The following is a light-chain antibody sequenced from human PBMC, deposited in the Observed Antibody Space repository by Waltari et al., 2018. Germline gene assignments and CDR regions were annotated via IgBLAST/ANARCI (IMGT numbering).Light chain of an antibody. V-gene: IGKV3-20*01. J-gene: IGKJ1*01. CDR1: RSVRGS. CDR2: GAS. Sequence: EIVLTQSPGTLSLSPGERATLSCRASRSVRGSLAWYQQKAGQATRLLIYGASSRATGIPDRFSGSGSGTDFSLTISRLEPEDFAVYYCQHYVRLPATFGQGTKVEIK. CDR3: QHYVRLPAT.